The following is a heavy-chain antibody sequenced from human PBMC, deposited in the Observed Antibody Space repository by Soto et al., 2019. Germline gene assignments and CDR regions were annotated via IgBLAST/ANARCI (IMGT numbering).Heavy chain of an antibody. D-gene: IGHD1-26*01. Sequence: QVQLVQSGAEVKKPGSSVKVSCKASGGTFSSYTISWVRQAPGQGLEWMGRIIPILGIANYAQKFQGRVTITADKSTSTAYMALSSLRSEATAVYYCAHGRWEESRDGCRGWFDPWGQGTLVTVSS. CDR2: IIPILGIA. J-gene: IGHJ5*02. V-gene: IGHV1-69*02. CDR3: AHGRWEESRDGCRGWFDP. CDR1: GGTFSSYT.